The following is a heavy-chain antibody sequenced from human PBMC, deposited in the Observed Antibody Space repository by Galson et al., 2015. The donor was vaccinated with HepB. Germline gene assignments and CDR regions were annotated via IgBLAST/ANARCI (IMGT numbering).Heavy chain of an antibody. J-gene: IGHJ4*02. Sequence: SVKVSCKASGYTFTSHGISWVRQAPGQGLEWMGWISAYNGNTNYAQKLQGRVTMTTDTSTSTAYMELRSLRSDDTAVYYCARDGRDCTNGVCYTDWYDYWGQGTLVTVSS. CDR2: ISAYNGNT. V-gene: IGHV1-18*04. D-gene: IGHD2-8*01. CDR1: GYTFTSHG. CDR3: ARDGRDCTNGVCYTDWYDY.